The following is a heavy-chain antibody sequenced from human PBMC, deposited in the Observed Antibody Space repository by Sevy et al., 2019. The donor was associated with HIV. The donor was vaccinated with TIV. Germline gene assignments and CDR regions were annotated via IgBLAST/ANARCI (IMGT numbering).Heavy chain of an antibody. CDR1: GGSISSYF. CDR3: AGDSTTRPRVFDY. CDR2: IYFTGNT. J-gene: IGHJ4*02. V-gene: IGHV4-59*01. D-gene: IGHD1-1*01. Sequence: SETLSLTCSVSGGSISSYFWTWVRQSPGKGLEWIGKIYFTGNTDYSPSLKSRVTFSLYNSKSQFSLTLKTVTAADTAIYFCAGDSTTRPRVFDYWGQGTLVTVSS.